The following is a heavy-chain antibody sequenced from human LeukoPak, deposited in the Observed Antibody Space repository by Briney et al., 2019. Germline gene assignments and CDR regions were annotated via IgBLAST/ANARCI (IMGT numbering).Heavy chain of an antibody. D-gene: IGHD5-12*01. CDR2: ISYDGSNK. CDR1: GFTFSNYA. J-gene: IGHJ4*02. CDR3: ARGGFGGYVIDC. Sequence: PGGSLRLSCAASGFTFSNYAMHWVRQAPGKGLEWVAIISYDGSNKYYADSVKGRFTISRDDSKNTLYLQMNSLRSEDTAVYYCARGGFGGYVIDCWGQGTLVIVSS. V-gene: IGHV3-30-3*01.